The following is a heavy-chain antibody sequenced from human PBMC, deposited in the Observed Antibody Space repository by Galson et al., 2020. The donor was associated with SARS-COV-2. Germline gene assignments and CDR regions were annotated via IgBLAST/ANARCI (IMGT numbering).Heavy chain of an antibody. V-gene: IGHV4-39*07. CDR2: IYYSGST. CDR3: VRPSGYCSSTSCHNWFDP. CDR1: GGSISSSSYY. D-gene: IGHD2-2*01. J-gene: IGHJ5*02. Sequence: SETLSLTCTVSGGSISSSSYYWGWIRQPPGKGLEWIGSIYYSGSTYYNPSLKSRVTISVDTSKNQFSLKLSSVTAADTAVYYCVRPSGYCSSTSCHNWFDPWGQGTLVTVSS.